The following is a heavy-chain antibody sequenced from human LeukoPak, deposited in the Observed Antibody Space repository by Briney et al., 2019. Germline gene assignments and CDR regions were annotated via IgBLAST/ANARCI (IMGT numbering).Heavy chain of an antibody. V-gene: IGHV1-46*01. CDR3: ARDRGSRDAFDI. D-gene: IGHD1-26*01. CDR2: INPSGGST. CDR1: GYTFTSYY. J-gene: IGHJ3*02. Sequence: ASVKVSCKASGYTFTSYYMHWVRQAPGQRLEWMGIINPSGGSTSYAQKFQGRGTMTRYMSTSTVYMELSSRRSEDTAVYYCARDRGSRDAFDIWGQGTMVTVSS.